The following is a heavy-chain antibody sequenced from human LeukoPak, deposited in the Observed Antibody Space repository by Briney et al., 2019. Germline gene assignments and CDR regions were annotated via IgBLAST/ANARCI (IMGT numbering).Heavy chain of an antibody. CDR3: AKDTPLRRPYYFDY. CDR1: GYTFSCYA. Sequence: GGSVRLSCAASGYTFSCYAMSWVRQAPGKGLEWVSAISGSGGSTYYADSVKGRFTISRDNSKNTLYLQMNSLRAEDTAVYYCAKDTPLRRPYYFDYWGQGTLVTVSS. J-gene: IGHJ4*02. CDR2: ISGSGGST. V-gene: IGHV3-23*01.